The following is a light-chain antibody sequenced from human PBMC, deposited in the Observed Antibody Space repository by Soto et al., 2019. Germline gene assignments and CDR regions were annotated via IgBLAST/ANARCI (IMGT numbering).Light chain of an antibody. J-gene: IGKJ5*01. CDR1: QGISTY. V-gene: IGKV1-16*01. CDR2: AAS. Sequence: DIQMTQSPSSLSASVGDRVTITCRASQGISTYLNWYQQKPGKAPKLLIYAASSLQSGVPSRFSGSGSGTEFTLTISSLQPDDFATYYCQQYNTYSPITFGQGTRLEN. CDR3: QQYNTYSPIT.